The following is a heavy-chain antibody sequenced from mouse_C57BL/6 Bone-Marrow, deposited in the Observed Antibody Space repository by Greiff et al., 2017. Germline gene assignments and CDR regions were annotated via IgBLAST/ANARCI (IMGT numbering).Heavy chain of an antibody. V-gene: IGHV1-82*01. D-gene: IGHD1-1*01. CDR1: GYAFSSSW. CDR2: IYPGDGDT. J-gene: IGHJ2*01. CDR3: ARKESLYGSSYFDY. Sequence: VQRVESGPELVKPGASVKISCKASGYAFSSSWMTWVKQRPGKGLEWIGRIYPGDGDTNYNGKFKGQATLTADKSSSTAYMQLSSLTSEDSAVYFCARKESLYGSSYFDYWGQGTTLTVSS.